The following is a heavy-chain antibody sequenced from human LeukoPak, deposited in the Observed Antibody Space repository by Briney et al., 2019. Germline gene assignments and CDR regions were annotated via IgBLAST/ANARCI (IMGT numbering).Heavy chain of an antibody. V-gene: IGHV3-33*01. Sequence: PGGSLRLSCAASGFTFSSYGMHWVRQAPGKGLEWVAVIWYDGSNKYYADSVKGRFTISRDNSKNTLYLQMNSLRAEDTAVFFCAREDYNDSGWYFDLWGRGTLVTVSS. D-gene: IGHD3-22*01. CDR3: AREDYNDSGWYFDL. CDR2: IWYDGSNK. J-gene: IGHJ2*01. CDR1: GFTFSSYG.